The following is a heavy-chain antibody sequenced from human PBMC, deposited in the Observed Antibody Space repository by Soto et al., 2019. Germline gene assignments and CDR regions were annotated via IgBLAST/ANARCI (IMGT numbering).Heavy chain of an antibody. Sequence: RRLSCAASGFTFSSYAMSWVRQAPGKGLEWVSAISGSGGSTYYADSVKGRFTISRDNPKNTLYLQMNSLRAEDTAVYYCAKDQARRFDPWGQGTLVTVSS. CDR2: ISGSGGST. V-gene: IGHV3-23*01. CDR3: AKDQARRFDP. CDR1: GFTFSSYA. J-gene: IGHJ5*02.